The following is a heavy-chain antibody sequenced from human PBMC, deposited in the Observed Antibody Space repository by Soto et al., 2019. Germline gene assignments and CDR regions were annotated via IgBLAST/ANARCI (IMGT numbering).Heavy chain of an antibody. D-gene: IGHD6-25*01. CDR1: GFTFSSYD. J-gene: IGHJ3*02. Sequence: GGSLRLSCAASGFTFSSYDMHWVRQATGKGLEWVSAIGTAGDTYYPGSVKGRFTISRENAKNSLYLQMNSLRAGDTAVYYCARAGSPGRLILRRDDAFDIWGQGTMVTVSS. V-gene: IGHV3-13*01. CDR2: IGTAGDT. CDR3: ARAGSPGRLILRRDDAFDI.